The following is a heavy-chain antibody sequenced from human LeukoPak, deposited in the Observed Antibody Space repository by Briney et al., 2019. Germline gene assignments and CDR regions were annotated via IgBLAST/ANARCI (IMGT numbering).Heavy chain of an antibody. CDR3: ARSMAVAGPGFDY. Sequence: TETLSLTCTVSGGSISSYYWSWVRQPPGKGLEWIGYIYYSGSTNYNPSLKSRVTISVDTSKNQFSLKLSSVTAADTAVYYCARSMAVAGPGFDYWGQGTLVTVSS. J-gene: IGHJ4*02. V-gene: IGHV4-59*01. CDR2: IYYSGST. CDR1: GGSISSYY. D-gene: IGHD6-19*01.